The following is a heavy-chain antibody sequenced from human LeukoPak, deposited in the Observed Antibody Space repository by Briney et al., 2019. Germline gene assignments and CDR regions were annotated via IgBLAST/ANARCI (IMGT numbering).Heavy chain of an antibody. CDR2: ISGSGGST. V-gene: IGHV3-23*01. D-gene: IGHD3-10*01. J-gene: IGHJ4*02. CDR3: AKDSRITMVRGAEDY. CDR1: GSTFSSYA. Sequence: GGSLRLSCAASGSTFSSYAMSWVRQAPGKGLEWVSAISGSGGSTYYADSVKGRFTISRDNSKNTLYLQMNSLRAEDTAVYYCAKDSRITMVRGAEDYWGQGTLVTVSS.